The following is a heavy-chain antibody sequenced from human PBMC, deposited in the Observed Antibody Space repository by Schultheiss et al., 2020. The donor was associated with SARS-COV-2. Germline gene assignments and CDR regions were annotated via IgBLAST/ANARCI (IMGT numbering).Heavy chain of an antibody. CDR2: IGTAGDT. Sequence: GGSLRLSCAASGFTVSSNYMSWVRQAPGKGLEWVSAIGTAGDTYYPACVKGRFAISRENAKNSLYLQLNSLRAEDTAVYYCEREGGKDSSSWYGGRVDWFDPWGQGTLVTVSS. CDR3: EREGGKDSSSWYGGRVDWFDP. CDR1: GFTVSSNY. D-gene: IGHD6-13*01. V-gene: IGHV3-13*01. J-gene: IGHJ5*02.